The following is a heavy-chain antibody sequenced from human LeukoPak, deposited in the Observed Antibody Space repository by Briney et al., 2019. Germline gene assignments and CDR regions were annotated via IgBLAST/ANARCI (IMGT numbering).Heavy chain of an antibody. CDR2: IYPGDSDT. J-gene: IGHJ4*02. V-gene: IGHV5-51*01. D-gene: IGHD4-17*01. CDR1: GYSFTSYW. Sequence: AGESLKISCKGSGYSFTSYWIGWVRQMPGKGLEWMGIIYPGDSDTRYSPSFQGQVTISADKSISTAYLQWSSLKASDTAMYYCATSGDYVFYYFDYWGQGTLVTVSS. CDR3: ATSGDYVFYYFDY.